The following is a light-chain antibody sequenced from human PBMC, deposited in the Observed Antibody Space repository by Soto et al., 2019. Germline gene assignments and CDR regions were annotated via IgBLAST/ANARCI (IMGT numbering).Light chain of an antibody. CDR2: GAS. V-gene: IGKV3-20*01. CDR1: QSVSSSY. J-gene: IGKJ1*01. CDR3: QQYGSSQGT. Sequence: EIVLTQSPGTLSLSPGERATLSCRASQSVSSSYLAWYQQKPGQAPRLLIYGASSRATGIPDRFSGSGSGTDFTLTISRLEPEDFAVHYCQQYGSSQGTFGQGTKVDIK.